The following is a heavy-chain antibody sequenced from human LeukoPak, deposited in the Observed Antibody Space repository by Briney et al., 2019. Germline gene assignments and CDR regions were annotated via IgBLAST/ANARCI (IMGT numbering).Heavy chain of an antibody. CDR1: GGSISSSSYY. V-gene: IGHV4-39*01. Sequence: SETLSLTCTVSGGSISSSSYYWGWIRQPPGKGLEWIGSIYYSGSTYYNPSLKSRVTISVDTSKNQFSLKLSSVTAADTAVYYCARHVGGYVLWGQGTLVTVSS. D-gene: IGHD5-12*01. CDR2: IYYSGST. CDR3: ARHVGGYVL. J-gene: IGHJ4*02.